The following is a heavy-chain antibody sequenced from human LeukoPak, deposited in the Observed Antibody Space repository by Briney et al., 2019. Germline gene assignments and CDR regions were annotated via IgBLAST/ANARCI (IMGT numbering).Heavy chain of an antibody. CDR3: ARVSGSYLSPFDY. D-gene: IGHD1-26*01. CDR1: GFTFSDYW. V-gene: IGHV3-7*01. Sequence: PGGSLRLSCAASGFTFSDYWMSWVRQAPGKGLEWVANINEDGSEKYYVDSVKGRFTISRDNAKNSLYLQMNSLRAEDTAVYYCARVSGSYLSPFDYWGQGTLVTVSS. CDR2: INEDGSEK. J-gene: IGHJ4*02.